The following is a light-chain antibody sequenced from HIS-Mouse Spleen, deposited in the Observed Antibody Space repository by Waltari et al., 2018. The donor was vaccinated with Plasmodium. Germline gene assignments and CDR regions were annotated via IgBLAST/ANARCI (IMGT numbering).Light chain of an antibody. V-gene: IGLV3-19*01. J-gene: IGLJ3*02. CDR3: NSRDSSGNHQV. CDR2: GKN. CDR1: SLRSYY. Sequence: SSELTQDPAVSVALGQTVRITCQGDSLRSYYASWYQQKPGQDPELVIYGKNNRPSGIPDRVSGSSSGNTASLTITGAQAEDEADYYCNSRDSSGNHQVFGGGTKLTVL.